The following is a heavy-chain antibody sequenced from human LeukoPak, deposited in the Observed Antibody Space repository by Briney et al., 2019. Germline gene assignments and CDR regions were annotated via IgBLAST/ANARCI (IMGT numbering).Heavy chain of an antibody. CDR1: GYTLTELS. Sequence: ASVKVSCKVSGYTLTELSMHWVRQAPGKGLEWMGGFDPEDGETIYAQKFQGRVTMTEDTSTDTAYMELSSLRSEDTAVYYCATGGWNNAPSDAFDIWGQGTMVTVSS. CDR3: ATGGWNNAPSDAFDI. V-gene: IGHV1-24*01. D-gene: IGHD1/OR15-1a*01. CDR2: FDPEDGET. J-gene: IGHJ3*02.